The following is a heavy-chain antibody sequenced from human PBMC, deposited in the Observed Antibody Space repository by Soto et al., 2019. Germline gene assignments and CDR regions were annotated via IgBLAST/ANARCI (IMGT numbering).Heavy chain of an antibody. D-gene: IGHD6-19*01. CDR2: IYYSGST. CDR3: ASLGQWLVGPTGYFQH. V-gene: IGHV4-39*01. Sequence: QLQLQESGPGLVKPSETLSLTCTVSGGSISSSSYYWGWIRQPPGKGLEWIGSIYYSGSTYYNPSLKSRVTISVDTSKNQFSLKLSSVTAADTAVYYCASLGQWLVGPTGYFQHWGQGTLVTVSS. CDR1: GGSISSSSYY. J-gene: IGHJ1*01.